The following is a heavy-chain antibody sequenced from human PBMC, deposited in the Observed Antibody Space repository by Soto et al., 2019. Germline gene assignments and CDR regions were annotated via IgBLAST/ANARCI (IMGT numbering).Heavy chain of an antibody. J-gene: IGHJ4*02. CDR2: INHAGST. D-gene: IGHD2-15*01. CDR3: ASTYCSGGSCYSVFDY. V-gene: IGHV4-34*01. Sequence: SETLSFTCAVYGGSFSGYFWSWIRQPPGKGLEWIGEINHAGSTNYNPSLKSRVTISVDTSKNQFSLKLSSVTAADSAVYFCASTYCSGGSCYSVFDYWGQGTLVTVSS. CDR1: GGSFSGYF.